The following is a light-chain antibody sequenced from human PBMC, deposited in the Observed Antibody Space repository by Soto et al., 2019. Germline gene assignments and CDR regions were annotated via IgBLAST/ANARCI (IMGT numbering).Light chain of an antibody. CDR2: NAS. CDR3: QQYHSLNT. J-gene: IGKJ2*01. V-gene: IGKV1-5*03. CDR1: QSISSW. Sequence: DIQMTQSPSTLSASVGDRVTITCRASQSISSWLAWYQQKPGKAPKVLIYNASSLESGVPSRFSGSGSGTEFTLTISSLQPDDFATYYCQQYHSLNTFGQGTKLEI.